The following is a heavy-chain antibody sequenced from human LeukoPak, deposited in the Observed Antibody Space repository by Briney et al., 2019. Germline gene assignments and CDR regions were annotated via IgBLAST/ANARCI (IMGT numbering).Heavy chain of an antibody. CDR1: GFTFSNYW. Sequence: GGSLRLSCAASGFTFSNYWMHWVRQAPGKGLVWVSSINTDGSGTTYTDSVKGRFTISRDNAKNTLYLQMNGLTAEDTAVYYCTRVITYFDYWGKGTLVTVSS. CDR2: INTDGSGT. J-gene: IGHJ4*02. V-gene: IGHV3-74*01. CDR3: TRVITYFDY. D-gene: IGHD3-16*01.